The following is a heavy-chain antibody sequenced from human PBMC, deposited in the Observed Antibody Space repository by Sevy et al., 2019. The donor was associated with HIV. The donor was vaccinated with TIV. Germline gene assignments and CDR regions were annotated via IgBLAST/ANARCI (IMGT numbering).Heavy chain of an antibody. CDR3: TRGRRGCADYGVDY. V-gene: IGHV3-49*03. CDR2: IRSEVYGGKK. D-gene: IGHD3-10*01. Sequence: GGSLRLSCTASGFTFGEYSMSWFRQAPGKGLEWVSFIRSEVYGGKKEYAESVKGRFTISRDDSKSIAYLQMSSLKAEDTAVYYCTRGRRGCADYGVDYWGQGTLVTVSS. CDR1: GFTFGEYS. J-gene: IGHJ4*02.